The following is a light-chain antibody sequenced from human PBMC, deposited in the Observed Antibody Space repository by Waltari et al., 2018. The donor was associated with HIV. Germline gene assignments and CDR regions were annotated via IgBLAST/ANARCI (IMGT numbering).Light chain of an antibody. V-gene: IGLV3-1*01. J-gene: IGLJ1*01. Sequence: SYELTQPPSVSVSPGQTAPISCSGAQLGEKYVCWYQQRPGQSPVLVIYQDSKRPSGIPERFSGSNSGNTATLTISGTQAMDEADYFCQAWDSSTYVFGPGTKVTVL. CDR1: QLGEKY. CDR3: QAWDSSTYV. CDR2: QDS.